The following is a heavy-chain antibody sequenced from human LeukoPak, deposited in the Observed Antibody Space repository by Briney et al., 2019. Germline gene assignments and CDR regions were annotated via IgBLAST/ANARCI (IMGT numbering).Heavy chain of an antibody. CDR3: AKDIVLGCGGDCYPFAEYFQH. V-gene: IGHV3-30*18. Sequence: PGGSLRLSCAASGFTFSSYGMHWVRQAPGRGLEWVAVISYDGSNKYYADSVKGRFTISRDNSKNTQYLQMNSLRAEDTAVYYCAKDIVLGCGGDCYPFAEYFQHWGQGTLVTVSS. J-gene: IGHJ1*01. D-gene: IGHD2-21*02. CDR2: ISYDGSNK. CDR1: GFTFSSYG.